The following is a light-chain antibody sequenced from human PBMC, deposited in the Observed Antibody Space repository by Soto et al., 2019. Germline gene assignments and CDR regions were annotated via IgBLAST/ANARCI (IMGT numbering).Light chain of an antibody. Sequence: DIVMTQSPDSLAVSLGERATINCKSSQSVLYSSNNKNYLDWCQQKPGQPPKLLIYWASTRESGVPDRFTGSGSGTDFTLTISSLQAEDVAVYYCQQYYSAPFTFGPGTKVDIK. V-gene: IGKV4-1*01. CDR2: WAS. CDR3: QQYYSAPFT. CDR1: QSVLYSSNNKNY. J-gene: IGKJ3*01.